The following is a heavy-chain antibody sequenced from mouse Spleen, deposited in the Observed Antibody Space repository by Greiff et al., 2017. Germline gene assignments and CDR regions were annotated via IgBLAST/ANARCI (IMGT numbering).Heavy chain of an antibody. CDR2: IDPANGNT. CDR1: GFNIKNTY. V-gene: IGHV14-3*01. J-gene: IGHJ3*01. CDR3: ASLYYYGSSPFAY. D-gene: IGHD1-1*01. Sequence: VQLQQSVAELVRPGASVKLSCTASGFNIKNTYMHWVKQRPEQGLEWIGRIDPANGNTKYAPKFQGKATITADTSSNIAYLQLSSLTSEDTAIYYCASLYYYGSSPFAYWGQGTLVTVSA.